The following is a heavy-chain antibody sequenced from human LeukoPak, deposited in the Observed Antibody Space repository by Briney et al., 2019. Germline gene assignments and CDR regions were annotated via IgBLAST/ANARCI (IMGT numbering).Heavy chain of an antibody. D-gene: IGHD5-18*01. Sequence: GASVKVSCKAAGHTFTSYGISWVRQAPGQGVEWRGGISAYNGNTNYSQKLHGRVAMTRDTSISPAYMELSRLRSEDTAVYYCARVKGYSYGSKGNWFDPWGQGPLVPVSS. V-gene: IGHV1-18*01. CDR3: ARVKGYSYGSKGNWFDP. CDR2: ISAYNGNT. CDR1: GHTFTSYG. J-gene: IGHJ5*02.